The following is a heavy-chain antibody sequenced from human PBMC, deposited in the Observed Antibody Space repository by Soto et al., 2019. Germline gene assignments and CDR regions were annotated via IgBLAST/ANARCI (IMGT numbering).Heavy chain of an antibody. CDR1: GYTFTSYA. J-gene: IGHJ3*02. Sequence: QVQLVQSGAEVKKPGASVKVSCKASGYTFTSYAMHWVREAPGQRLEWMGWINAGNGNTKYSQKFQGRVTITRDTSASTAYMELSSLRSEDTAVYYCARDWAAAAWAFDIWGQGTMVTVSS. D-gene: IGHD6-13*01. CDR2: INAGNGNT. CDR3: ARDWAAAAWAFDI. V-gene: IGHV1-3*01.